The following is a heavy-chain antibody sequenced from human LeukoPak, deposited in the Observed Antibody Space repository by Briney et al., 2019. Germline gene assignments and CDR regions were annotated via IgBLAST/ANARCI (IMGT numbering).Heavy chain of an antibody. CDR3: ARELWRPDTAMAFDC. CDR1: GGSVSSGSYY. V-gene: IGHV4-61*01. D-gene: IGHD5-18*01. J-gene: IGHJ4*02. Sequence: PSQTLSLTCTVSGGSVSSGSYYWSWIRQPPGKGLEWIGYIYYSGSTNYNPSLKSRVTISVDTSKNQFSLKLSSVTAADTAVYYCARELWRPDTAMAFDCWGQGTLVTVSS. CDR2: IYYSGST.